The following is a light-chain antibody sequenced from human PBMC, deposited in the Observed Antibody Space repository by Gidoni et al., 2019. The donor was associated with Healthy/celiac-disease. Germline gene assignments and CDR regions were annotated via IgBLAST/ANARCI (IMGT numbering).Light chain of an antibody. CDR2: DAS. J-gene: IGKJ2*01. CDR1: QSVSSY. Sequence: ELVLTHSPAPLSLSPGERATLSCRASQSVSSYLAWYQQKHGQAPRLLISDASNMATGIAARFSGSGSGTDFTLTISSREPEDVAVDYCQQRSNWPRMYTFGQGTKLEIK. CDR3: QQRSNWPRMYT. V-gene: IGKV3-11*01.